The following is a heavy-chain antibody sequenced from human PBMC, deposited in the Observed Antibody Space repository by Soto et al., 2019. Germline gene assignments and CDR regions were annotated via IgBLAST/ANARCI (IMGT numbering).Heavy chain of an antibody. CDR1: GGTFSRYT. Sequence: QVQLVQSGAEVKKPGSSVKVSCKASGGTFSRYTISWVRQAPGQGLEWMGRIIPILGIANYAQKFQGRVTITADKSTSTAYMELSSQRSEDTAVYYCARVGSATPQSYAFDIWGQGTMVTVSS. D-gene: IGHD1-26*01. J-gene: IGHJ3*02. CDR2: IIPILGIA. CDR3: ARVGSATPQSYAFDI. V-gene: IGHV1-69*02.